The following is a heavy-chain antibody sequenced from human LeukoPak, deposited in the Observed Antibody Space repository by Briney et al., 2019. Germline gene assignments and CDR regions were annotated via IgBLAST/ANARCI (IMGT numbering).Heavy chain of an antibody. D-gene: IGHD6-19*01. Sequence: GSLRLSCAASGITVSYNYMSWIRQPPGKGLEWIGEINHSGSTNYNPSLKSRVTISVDTSKNQFSLKLSSVTAADTAVYYCASLEWLAYFDYWGQGTLVTVSS. V-gene: IGHV4-34*01. CDR3: ASLEWLAYFDY. CDR2: INHSGST. CDR1: GITVSYNY. J-gene: IGHJ4*02.